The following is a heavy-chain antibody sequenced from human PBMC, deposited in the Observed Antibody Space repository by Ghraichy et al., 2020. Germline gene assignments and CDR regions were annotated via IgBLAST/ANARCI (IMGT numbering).Heavy chain of an antibody. Sequence: SETLSLTCPVSGGSISGYYWSWIRQPPGKGLEWIGYIYYSGSTNYNPSLKSRVTISVDTSKNQFSLNLSSVTAADMAVYYCARHGIASAGSYFDYWGQGTLVTVSS. CDR3: ARHGIASAGSYFDY. J-gene: IGHJ4*02. V-gene: IGHV4-59*08. CDR2: IYYSGST. CDR1: GGSISGYY. D-gene: IGHD6-13*01.